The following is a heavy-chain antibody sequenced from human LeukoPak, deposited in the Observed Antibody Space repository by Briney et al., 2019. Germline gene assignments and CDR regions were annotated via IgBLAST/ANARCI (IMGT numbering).Heavy chain of an antibody. J-gene: IGHJ5*02. V-gene: IGHV1-2*02. CDR1: GYTFTGYY. CDR3: ARGQGWFDP. CDR2: INPNSGGT. Sequence: EASVTVSCKASGYTFTGYYMHWVRQAPGQGLEWMGWINPNSGGTNYAQKFQGRVTITRDTSISTAYMELSRLRSDDTAVYYCARGQGWFDPWGQGTLVTVSS.